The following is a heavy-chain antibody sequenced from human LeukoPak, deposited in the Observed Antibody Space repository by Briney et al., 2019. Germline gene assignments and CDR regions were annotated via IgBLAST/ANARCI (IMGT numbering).Heavy chain of an antibody. CDR3: ARGDRKAPDAFDI. CDR2: INHSGST. V-gene: IGHV4-34*01. CDR1: GGSFSGYY. Sequence: PSETLSLTCAVYGGSFSGYYWSWIRQPPGKGLEWIGEINHSGSTNYNPSLKSRVTISVDTSKNQFSLKLSSVTAADTAVYYCARGDRKAPDAFDIWGQGTMVTVSS. J-gene: IGHJ3*02.